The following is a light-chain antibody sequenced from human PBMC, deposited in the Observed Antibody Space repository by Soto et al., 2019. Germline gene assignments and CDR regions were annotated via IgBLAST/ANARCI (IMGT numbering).Light chain of an antibody. CDR3: QQSYSTPPFT. CDR1: QSISSY. J-gene: IGKJ3*01. Sequence: DIHMTQSPSSLSASVGNIFTITCRASQSISSYLNWYQQKPVKAPKLLIYAASSLQSGVPSRFSGSGSATDFTLTISSLQPPDFATYYCQQSYSTPPFTFGPGTKVDIK. V-gene: IGKV1-39*01. CDR2: AAS.